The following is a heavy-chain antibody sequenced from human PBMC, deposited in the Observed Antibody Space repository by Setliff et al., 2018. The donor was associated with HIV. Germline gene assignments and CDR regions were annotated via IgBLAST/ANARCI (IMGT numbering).Heavy chain of an antibody. CDR3: ARDPTTVMDYFDY. V-gene: IGHV1-24*01. CDR1: GFTLTELS. CDR2: IVPVFGIG. D-gene: IGHD4-17*01. J-gene: IGHJ4*02. Sequence: ASVKVSCKVSGFTLTELSMHWVRQAPGQGLGWMGGIVPVFGIGRSPQKFQGRVIITADESTTTAYMELSSLRSEDTAVYYCARDPTTVMDYFDYWGQGTLVTVSS.